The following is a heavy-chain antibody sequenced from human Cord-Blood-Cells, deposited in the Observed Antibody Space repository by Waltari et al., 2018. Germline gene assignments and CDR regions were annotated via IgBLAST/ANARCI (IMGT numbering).Heavy chain of an antibody. CDR3: ARGGKLGIDAFDI. CDR1: GFTVSSNY. Sequence: EVQLVESGGGLIQPGGSLRLSCAASGFTVSSNYMSWVRQAPGKGLEWVSVIYSGGSKYYADSVKGRFTISRDNSKNTLYLQMNSLRAEDTAVYYCARGGKLGIDAFDIWGQGTMVTVSS. D-gene: IGHD7-27*01. J-gene: IGHJ3*02. CDR2: IYSGGSK. V-gene: IGHV3-53*01.